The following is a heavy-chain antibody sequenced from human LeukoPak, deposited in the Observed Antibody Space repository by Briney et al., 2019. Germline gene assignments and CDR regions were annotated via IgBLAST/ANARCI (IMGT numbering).Heavy chain of an antibody. J-gene: IGHJ4*02. D-gene: IGHD3-10*01. CDR2: INPNSGGT. Sequence: RRASVKVARKASGYTFTGYYMHWVQQAPGQGLEWMGWINPNSGGTNYAQKFQGWVTMTRDTSISTAYMELSRLRSDDTAVYYCARGRSATPLVDYWGQGTLVTVSS. CDR1: GYTFTGYY. CDR3: ARGRSATPLVDY. V-gene: IGHV1-2*04.